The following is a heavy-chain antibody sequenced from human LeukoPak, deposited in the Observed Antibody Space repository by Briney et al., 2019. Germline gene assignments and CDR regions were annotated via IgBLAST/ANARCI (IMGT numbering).Heavy chain of an antibody. CDR1: GGSISSRSYY. V-gene: IGHV4-39*07. Sequence: PSETLSLTCTVSGGSISSRSYYWGWIRQPPGKGLEWIGSIYYSGSTYYNPSLKSRVTISVDRSKNQFSLKLSSVTAADTAVYYCARDLVVPRGYFDYWGQGTLVTVSS. J-gene: IGHJ4*02. D-gene: IGHD2-2*01. CDR2: IYYSGST. CDR3: ARDLVVPRGYFDY.